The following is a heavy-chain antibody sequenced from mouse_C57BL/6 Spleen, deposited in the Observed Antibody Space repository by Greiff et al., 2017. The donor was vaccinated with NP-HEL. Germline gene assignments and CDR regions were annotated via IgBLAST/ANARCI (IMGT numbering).Heavy chain of an antibody. CDR1: GYTFTSYW. CDR2: IHPNSGST. J-gene: IGHJ2*01. V-gene: IGHV1-64*01. D-gene: IGHD2-1*01. CDR3: ARNGYYDNLFDY. Sequence: QVQLKQPGAELVKPGASVKLSCKASGYTFTSYWMHWVKQRPGQGLEWIGMIHPNSGSTNYNEKFKSKATLTVDKSSSTAYMKLSSLTSEDSAVYYCARNGYYDNLFDYWGQGTTLTVSS.